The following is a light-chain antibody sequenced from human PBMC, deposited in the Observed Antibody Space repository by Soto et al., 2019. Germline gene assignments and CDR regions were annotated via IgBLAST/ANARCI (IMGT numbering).Light chain of an antibody. J-gene: IGLJ1*01. V-gene: IGLV2-14*01. CDR3: SSYTSSSTPV. CDR1: SSDVGGYNY. Sequence: VLTQPASVSGSPGQSITISCTGTSSDVGGYNYVSWYQQHPGKAPKLMIYEVSNRPSGVSNRFSGSKSGNTASLTISGLQAEDEADYYCSSYTSSSTPVFGTGTKLTVL. CDR2: EVS.